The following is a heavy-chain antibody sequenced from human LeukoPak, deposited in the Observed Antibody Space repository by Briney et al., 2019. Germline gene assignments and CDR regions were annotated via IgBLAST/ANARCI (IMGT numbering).Heavy chain of an antibody. J-gene: IGHJ4*02. Sequence: GGSLRLSCAASGFTFDDYGMSWVRQAPGKGLEWVSYISSSGSTIYYADSVKGRFTISRDNAKNSLYLQMNSLRAEDTAVYYCASILEQWLASDYWGQGTLVTVSS. CDR1: GFTFDDYG. CDR3: ASILEQWLASDY. D-gene: IGHD6-19*01. CDR2: ISSSGSTI. V-gene: IGHV3-11*04.